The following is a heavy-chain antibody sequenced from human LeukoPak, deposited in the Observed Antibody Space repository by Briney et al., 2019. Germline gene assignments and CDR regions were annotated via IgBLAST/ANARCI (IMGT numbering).Heavy chain of an antibody. Sequence: PSETLSLTCAVYGGSFSGYYWSWIRQPPGKGLEWIGEINHSGSTNYNPSLKSRVTISVDTSKNQFSLKLSSVTAADTAVYYCARADRRYPFDPWGQGTLVTVSS. CDR1: GGSFSGYY. V-gene: IGHV4-34*01. CDR2: INHSGST. CDR3: ARADRRYPFDP. J-gene: IGHJ5*02. D-gene: IGHD1-1*01.